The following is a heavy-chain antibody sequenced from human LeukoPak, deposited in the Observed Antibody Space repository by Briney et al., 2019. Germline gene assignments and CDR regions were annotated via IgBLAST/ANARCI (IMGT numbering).Heavy chain of an antibody. Sequence: TGGSLTLSCAASGFTFSSYSMNWVRQAPGKGLEWVSYISSSSSTIYYADSVKGRFTISRDNAKNSLYLQMNSLRAEDTAVYYCARDLWFGELAFDYWGQGTLVTVSS. V-gene: IGHV3-48*01. CDR1: GFTFSSYS. D-gene: IGHD3-10*01. J-gene: IGHJ4*02. CDR2: ISSSSSTI. CDR3: ARDLWFGELAFDY.